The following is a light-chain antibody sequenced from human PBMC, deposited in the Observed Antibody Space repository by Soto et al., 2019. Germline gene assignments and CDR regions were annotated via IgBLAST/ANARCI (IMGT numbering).Light chain of an antibody. CDR3: QAWSTDIRV. V-gene: IGLV4-69*01. Sequence: QLVLTQPPSAAASLGASVKLTCTLSSGQNSYAIAWHRQQPEKGPRYLMKLTSDGSHSKGDGIPDRFSGSSSGAERALSISGLQSEDEADYCCQAWSTDIRVFGGGTKLTVL. CDR1: SGQNSYA. J-gene: IGLJ3*02. CDR2: LTSDGSH.